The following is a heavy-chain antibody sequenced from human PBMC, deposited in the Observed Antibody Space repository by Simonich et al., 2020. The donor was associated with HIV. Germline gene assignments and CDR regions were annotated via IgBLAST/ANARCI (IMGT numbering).Heavy chain of an antibody. CDR1: GGSFSGYY. J-gene: IGHJ4*02. D-gene: IGHD3-3*01. CDR2: VSRRGST. V-gene: IGHV4-34*01. Sequence: QVQLQQWGAGLLKPSETLSLTCAIYGGSFSGYYWSWIRQSPGKGLAWIGEVSRRGSTNSNPSLKSRVTISVDTSKNQFSLKLNSVTAADAAVYYCARRTTAYYDFWSSFYFDFWGQGTLVTVSS. CDR3: ARRTTAYYDFWSSFYFDF.